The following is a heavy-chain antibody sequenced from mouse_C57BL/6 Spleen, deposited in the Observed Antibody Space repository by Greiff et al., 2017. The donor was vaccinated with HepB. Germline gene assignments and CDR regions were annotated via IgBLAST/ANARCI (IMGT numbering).Heavy chain of an antibody. CDR1: GYSFTGYY. J-gene: IGHJ3*01. Sequence: EVMLVESGPELVKPGASVKISCKASGYSFTGYYMNWVKQSPEKSLEWIGEINPSTGGTTYNQKFKAKATLTVDKSSSTAYMQLKSLTSEDSAVYYCARGSNPAWFAYWGQGTLVTVSA. V-gene: IGHV1-42*01. CDR3: ARGSNPAWFAY. CDR2: INPSTGGT. D-gene: IGHD2-5*01.